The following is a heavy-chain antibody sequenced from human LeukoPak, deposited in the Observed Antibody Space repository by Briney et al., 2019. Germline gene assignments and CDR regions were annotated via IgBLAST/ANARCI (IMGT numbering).Heavy chain of an antibody. D-gene: IGHD3-9*01. Sequence: SETLSLTCAVYGGSFSGYYWSWTRQPPGKGLEWIGEINHSGSTNYNPSLKSRVTISVDTSKNQFSLKLSSVTAADTAVYYCARGTGYYISYFDYWGQGTLVTVSS. V-gene: IGHV4-34*01. CDR2: INHSGST. CDR1: GGSFSGYY. J-gene: IGHJ4*02. CDR3: ARGTGYYISYFDY.